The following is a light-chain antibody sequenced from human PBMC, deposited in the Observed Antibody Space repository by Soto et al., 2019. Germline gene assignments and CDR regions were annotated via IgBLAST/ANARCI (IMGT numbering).Light chain of an antibody. CDR1: TNDVGGSDH. CDR3: CSYSGSGTYV. Sequence: QSVLTQPASVSGSPGQSITISCTGTTNDVGGSDHVSWYQQHPGKAPKVMIYEVNRRPSGVSNRLSGSKSGNTASLTLSGLQAEDEADYYCCSYSGSGTYVFGTGTKV. J-gene: IGLJ1*01. V-gene: IGLV2-23*02. CDR2: EVN.